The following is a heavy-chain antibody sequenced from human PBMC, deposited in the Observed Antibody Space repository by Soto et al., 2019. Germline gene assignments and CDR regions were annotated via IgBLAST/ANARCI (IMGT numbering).Heavy chain of an antibody. Sequence: GAPVKVSCKASGYTFTSYAMHLVRQAPGQRLEWMGWINAGNGNTKYSQKFQGRVTITRDTSASTAYMELNSLRSEDTAVFYCARSSGYYYVDYWGQGTLVTVSS. CDR3: ARSSGYYYVDY. D-gene: IGHD3-22*01. V-gene: IGHV1-3*01. J-gene: IGHJ4*02. CDR1: GYTFTSYA. CDR2: INAGNGNT.